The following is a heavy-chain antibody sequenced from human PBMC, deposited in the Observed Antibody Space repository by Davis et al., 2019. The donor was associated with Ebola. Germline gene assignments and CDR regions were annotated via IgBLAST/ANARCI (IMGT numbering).Heavy chain of an antibody. CDR1: GGTFSSYA. J-gene: IGHJ4*02. Sequence: SVKVSCKASGGTFSSYAISWVRQAPGQGLEWMGGIIPIFGTANYAQKFQGRVTITADESTSTAYMELSSLRSEDTAVYYCAALNFLYYDGMDFDYWGQGTLVTVSS. CDR2: IIPIFGTA. D-gene: IGHD3-22*01. CDR3: AALNFLYYDGMDFDY. V-gene: IGHV1-69*13.